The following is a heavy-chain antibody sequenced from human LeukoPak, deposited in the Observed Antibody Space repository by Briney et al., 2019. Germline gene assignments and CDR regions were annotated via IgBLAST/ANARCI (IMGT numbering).Heavy chain of an antibody. CDR3: VTDRRGILVRGTTFDY. CDR1: GFTFSSYA. V-gene: IGHV3-64D*06. D-gene: IGHD3-10*01. Sequence: GGSLRLSCAASGFTFSSYAMHWVRQAPGKGLEYVSAISSNGGSTYYADSVKGRFTISRDNSKNTLYLQMSSLRAEDTAVYYCVTDRRGILVRGTTFDYWGQGTLVTVSS. CDR2: ISSNGGST. J-gene: IGHJ4*02.